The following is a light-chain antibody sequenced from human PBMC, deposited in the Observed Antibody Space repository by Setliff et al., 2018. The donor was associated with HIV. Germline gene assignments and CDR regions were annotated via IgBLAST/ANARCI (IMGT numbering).Light chain of an antibody. V-gene: IGLV2-14*01. CDR2: EVG. CDR1: SRDVGGYDY. Sequence: QSVLTQPASVSGSPGQSITISCTGTSRDVGGYDYVSWYQQHPGKVPKLMLYEVGNRPSGVSNRFSGSKSGNTASLTISGLQAEDEADYYCCSYTSSTTLVFGTGTKGTVL. CDR3: CSYTSSTTLV. J-gene: IGLJ1*01.